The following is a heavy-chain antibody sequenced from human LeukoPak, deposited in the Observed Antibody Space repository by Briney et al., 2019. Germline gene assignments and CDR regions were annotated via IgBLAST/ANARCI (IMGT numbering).Heavy chain of an antibody. CDR2: INPSGGST. V-gene: IGHV1-46*03. CDR1: GYTFTSYY. J-gene: IGHJ4*02. Sequence: ASVKVSCKASGYTFTSYYMHWVRQAPGQGLEWMGIINPSGGSTSYAQKFRGRVTMTRDTSTSTVYMELSSLRSEDTAVYYCARYFGDLGVTDYWGQGTLVTVSS. D-gene: IGHD3-3*01. CDR3: ARYFGDLGVTDY.